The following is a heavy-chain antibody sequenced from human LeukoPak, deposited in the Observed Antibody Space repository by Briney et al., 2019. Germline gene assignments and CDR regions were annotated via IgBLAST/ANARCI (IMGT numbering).Heavy chain of an antibody. Sequence: ASVKVSCKASGYTFTSYYMHWVRQAPGQGLEWMGIINPSGGSTSYAQKLQGRVTMTTDTSTSTAYMELRSLRSDDTAVYYCARDDWSCSSTSCYAFDYWGQGTLVTVSS. V-gene: IGHV1-46*01. CDR1: GYTFTSYY. D-gene: IGHD2-2*01. CDR2: INPSGGST. CDR3: ARDDWSCSSTSCYAFDY. J-gene: IGHJ4*02.